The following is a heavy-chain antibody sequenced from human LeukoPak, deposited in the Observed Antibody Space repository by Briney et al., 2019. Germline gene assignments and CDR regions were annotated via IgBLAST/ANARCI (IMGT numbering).Heavy chain of an antibody. CDR2: IKSKANNYAT. CDR1: GFMFSGSP. Sequence: PGASLKLSCAASGFMFSGSPMHWVRQASGKGLEWVGHIKSKANNYATIYAASVKGRFTISRDDSKNTAYLQMNSLKTEDTVVYYCARPSQYGSGTDYYFDSWGQGTLVTVSS. CDR3: ARPSQYGSGTDYYFDS. V-gene: IGHV3-73*01. J-gene: IGHJ4*02. D-gene: IGHD3-10*01.